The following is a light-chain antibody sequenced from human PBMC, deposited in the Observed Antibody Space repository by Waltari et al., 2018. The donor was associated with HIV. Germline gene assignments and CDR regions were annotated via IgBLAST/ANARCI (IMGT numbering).Light chain of an antibody. CDR1: SSDVGGYNS. J-gene: IGLJ2*01. V-gene: IGLV2-14*01. CDR2: EVN. Sequence: QSALTQPASVSGSPGQSITISCTGTSSDVGGYNSVSWYQQHPGKAPKLMIYEVNNRPTGVSIRFSGSKSGNTASLTISGLQAEDEADYYCSSYTSSSTLVFGGGTKLTVL. CDR3: SSYTSSSTLV.